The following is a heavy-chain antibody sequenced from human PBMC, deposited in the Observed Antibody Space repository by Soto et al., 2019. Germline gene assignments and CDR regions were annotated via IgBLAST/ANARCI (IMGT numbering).Heavy chain of an antibody. CDR2: ISGSGGST. CDR3: AKYRLWGNDY. Sequence: EVQLLESGGGLVQPGGSLRLSCAASGFIFSSYAMSWVRQAPGKGLEWVSAISGSGGSTYYADSVKGRFTISRDNSKNPLYLQVNSLRAEDTAVYYCAKYRLWGNDYWGQGTLVTVSS. J-gene: IGHJ4*02. CDR1: GFIFSSYA. D-gene: IGHD3-16*01. V-gene: IGHV3-23*01.